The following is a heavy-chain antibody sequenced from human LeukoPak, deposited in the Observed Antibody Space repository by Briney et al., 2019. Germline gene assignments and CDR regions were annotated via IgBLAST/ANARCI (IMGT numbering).Heavy chain of an antibody. Sequence: PGGSLRLSCAASGFTFSTYSMNWVRQAPGKGLEWVSSISSASNYIYYADSVKGRFTISRDNAKNSLYLQMNSLRAEDTAVYYCARLGGYGYFDYWGQGTLVTVSS. CDR3: ARLGGYGYFDY. CDR2: ISSASNYI. J-gene: IGHJ4*02. CDR1: GFTFSTYS. V-gene: IGHV3-21*01. D-gene: IGHD4-17*01.